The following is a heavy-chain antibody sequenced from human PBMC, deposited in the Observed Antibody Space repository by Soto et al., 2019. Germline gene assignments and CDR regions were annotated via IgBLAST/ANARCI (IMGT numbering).Heavy chain of an antibody. CDR2: ISSDGDIT. V-gene: IGHV3-64D*06. D-gene: IGHD3-9*01. Sequence: GGSLRLSCSASGFTFSEYSMHWVRQAPGKGLQYVSTISSDGDITYYADSVKGRFTISRDNSKNTLYLQMNSLRPEDTAVYYCHKGSTFYDILTGYYSTNVFDPWGQGTLVTVSS. CDR1: GFTFSEYS. J-gene: IGHJ5*02. CDR3: HKGSTFYDILTGYYSTNVFDP.